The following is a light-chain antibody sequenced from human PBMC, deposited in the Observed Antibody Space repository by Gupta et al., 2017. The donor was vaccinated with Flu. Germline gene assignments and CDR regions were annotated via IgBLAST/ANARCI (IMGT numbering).Light chain of an antibody. CDR3: QQYDEFPIT. Sequence: DIQMTQSPSSLSASVGDRVTITCRASQSISIWLAWYQQKPGRAPNLLIYKASNLESGVPSRFSGSGSGTEFALIISSLQPDDFATYYCQQYDEFPITFGAGTRVEIE. V-gene: IGKV1-5*03. J-gene: IGKJ4*01. CDR2: KAS. CDR1: QSISIW.